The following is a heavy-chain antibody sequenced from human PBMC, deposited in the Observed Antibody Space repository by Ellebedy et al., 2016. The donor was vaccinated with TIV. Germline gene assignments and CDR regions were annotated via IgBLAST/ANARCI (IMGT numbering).Heavy chain of an antibody. CDR3: ARGGSSGSSDY. CDR2: ISSDGSNK. CDR1: GFTFRSHC. D-gene: IGHD3-10*01. J-gene: IGHJ4*02. V-gene: IGHV3-30*03. Sequence: GGSLRLXCVASGFTFRSHCIYWVRQAPGKGLEWVAVISSDGSNKYYADSVKGRFTISRDNSKNTLYLQMNSLRTDDMAVYYCARGGSSGSSDYWGQGTLVTVSS.